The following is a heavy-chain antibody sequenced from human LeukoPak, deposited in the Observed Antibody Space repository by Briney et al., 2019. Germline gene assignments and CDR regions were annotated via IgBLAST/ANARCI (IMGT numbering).Heavy chain of an antibody. CDR2: IKQDGSEK. CDR3: AKDDSGSSNLRFYNYYMDV. Sequence: PGGSLRLSCAASGFTFSTYWMSWVRQAPGKGLEWVANIKQDGSEKYYVDSVKGRFTISRDNAKNSLYLQMNTLRPEDTAVYYCAKDDSGSSNLRFYNYYMDVWGKGTTVIVSS. D-gene: IGHD2-2*01. J-gene: IGHJ6*03. V-gene: IGHV3-7*01. CDR1: GFTFSTYW.